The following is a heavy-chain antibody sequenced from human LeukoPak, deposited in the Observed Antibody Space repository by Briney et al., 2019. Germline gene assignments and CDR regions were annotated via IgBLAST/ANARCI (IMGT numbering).Heavy chain of an antibody. CDR3: ASQGALSPYDY. J-gene: IGHJ4*02. CDR2: ISAYNGNT. Sequence: ASVKVSCKASGYTFTSYGISWVRQAPGQGLEWMGWISAYNGNTNYAQKLQGRVTMTRDTSISTAYMELSRLRSDDTAVYYCASQGALSPYDYWGQGTLVTVSS. CDR1: GYTFTSYG. V-gene: IGHV1-18*01. D-gene: IGHD3-16*01.